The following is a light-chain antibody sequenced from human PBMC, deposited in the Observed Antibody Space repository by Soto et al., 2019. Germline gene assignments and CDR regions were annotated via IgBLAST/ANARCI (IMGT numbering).Light chain of an antibody. J-gene: IGLJ1*01. Sequence: QSVLTQPASVSGSPGQSITISCTGTSSDVGGYNYVSWYQQHPGKDPKLMIYDVSNRPSGVSNRFSGSKSGNTASLTISGLQAKYEADYYCSSYTSSSTTRVFGTGTKVTVL. V-gene: IGLV2-14*01. CDR3: SSYTSSSTTRV. CDR2: DVS. CDR1: SSDVGGYNY.